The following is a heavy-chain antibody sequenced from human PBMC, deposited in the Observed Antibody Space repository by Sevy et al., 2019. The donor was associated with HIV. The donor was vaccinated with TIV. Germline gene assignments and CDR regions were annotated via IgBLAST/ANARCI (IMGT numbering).Heavy chain of an antibody. CDR1: GFTFSSYA. V-gene: IGHV3-30-3*01. CDR3: ARDLGDDYVWGSYRLLY. Sequence: GGSLRLSCAASGFTFSSYAMHWVRQAPGKGLEWVAVVSYDGTDKFHADSVKGRFTISRDKSKNTLDLQMNSLRAEDTAVYYCARDLGDDYVWGSYRLLYWGQGTLVTVSS. D-gene: IGHD3-16*02. CDR2: VSYDGTDK. J-gene: IGHJ4*02.